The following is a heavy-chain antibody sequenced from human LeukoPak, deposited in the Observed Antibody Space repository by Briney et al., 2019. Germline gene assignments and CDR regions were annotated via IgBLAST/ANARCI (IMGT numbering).Heavy chain of an antibody. J-gene: IGHJ2*01. CDR3: ASPVIQLWEPAWYFDL. D-gene: IGHD5-18*01. CDR1: GGSISSSSYY. V-gene: IGHV4-39*07. Sequence: SETLSLTCTVSGGSISSSSYYWGWIRQPPGKGLEWIGSIYYSGSTYYNPSLKSRVTISVDTSKNQFSLKLSSVTAADTAVYYCASPVIQLWEPAWYFDLWGRGTLVTVSS. CDR2: IYYSGST.